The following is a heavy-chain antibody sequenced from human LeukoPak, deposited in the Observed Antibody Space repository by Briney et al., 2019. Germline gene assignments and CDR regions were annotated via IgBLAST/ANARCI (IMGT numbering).Heavy chain of an antibody. D-gene: IGHD2-2*01. CDR1: GYSISSGYY. Sequence: SETLSLTCTVSGYSISSGYYWGWIRQPAGKGLEWIGRIYTSGSTNYNPSLKSRVTISVDTSKNQFSLKLSSVTAADTAVYYCAGSIVVVPAAIWVYYYYYMDVWGKGTTVTVSS. CDR2: IYTSGST. CDR3: AGSIVVVPAAIWVYYYYYMDV. V-gene: IGHV4-61*02. J-gene: IGHJ6*03.